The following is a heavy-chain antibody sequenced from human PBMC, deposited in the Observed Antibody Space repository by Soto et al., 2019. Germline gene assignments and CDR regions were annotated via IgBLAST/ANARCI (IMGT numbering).Heavy chain of an antibody. CDR1: CYSFRNYK. CDR2: ISGYNGNT. CDR3: ARDKVWGYFDI. J-gene: IGHJ3*02. Sequence: ASVQVSSMSSCYSFRNYKFCYVRQAPGQGLGWLGWISGYNGNTNYAQKLQGRVTMTTDSFTSTAYMELRSLRSDDTAEYYGARDKVWGYFDIWGQGTMVTASS. D-gene: IGHD3-16*01. V-gene: IGHV1-18*01.